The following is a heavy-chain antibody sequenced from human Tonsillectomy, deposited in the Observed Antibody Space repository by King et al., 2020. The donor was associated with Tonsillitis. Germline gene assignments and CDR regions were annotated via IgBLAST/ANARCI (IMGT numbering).Heavy chain of an antibody. V-gene: IGHV1-18*01. Sequence: VQLVQSGAEVKKPGASVKVSCKASGYTFSRYGISWVRQAPGQGLEWMGWISAYNGNTNYAQKVQGRVTMTTETSTSTAYMELRSLRSDDTAVYYCARVDNVVVPATPNGGWFDPWGQGTLVTVSS. CDR1: GYTFSRYG. CDR2: ISAYNGNT. J-gene: IGHJ5*02. D-gene: IGHD2-2*01. CDR3: ARVDNVVVPATPNGGWFDP.